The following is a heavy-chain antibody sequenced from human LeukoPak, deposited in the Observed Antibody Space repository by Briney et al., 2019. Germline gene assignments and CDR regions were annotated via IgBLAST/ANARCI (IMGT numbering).Heavy chain of an antibody. V-gene: IGHV3-23*01. J-gene: IGHJ1*01. CDR2: ISGSGGSA. Sequence: PGGSLRLSCAAPGFTFSSYAMSWVRQAPGKGLECVSAISGSGGSAYYADSVKGRFTISRDNSKNTLYLQMNSLRAEDTAVYYCAKARGFGPTYFQHWGQGTLVTVSS. CDR3: AKARGFGPTYFQH. CDR1: GFTFSSYA. D-gene: IGHD3-10*01.